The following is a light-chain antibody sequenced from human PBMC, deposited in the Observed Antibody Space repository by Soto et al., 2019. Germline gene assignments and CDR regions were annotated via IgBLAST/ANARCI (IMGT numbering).Light chain of an antibody. CDR1: SSDVGRYNL. V-gene: IGLV2-23*01. CDR2: EDS. CDR3: CSYAGSSTYV. J-gene: IGLJ1*01. Sequence: LTQPASVSGSPGQSITISCTGTSSDVGRYNLVSWYQQHPGKAPKLIIHEDSKRSSGLSNRFSGSKSGNTASLTISGLQAEDEADYYCCSYAGSSTYVFGTGTKVTVL.